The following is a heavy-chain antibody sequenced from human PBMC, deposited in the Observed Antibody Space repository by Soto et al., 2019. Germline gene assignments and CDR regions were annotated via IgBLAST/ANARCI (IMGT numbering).Heavy chain of an antibody. V-gene: IGHV4-59*08. Sequence: QVQLQESGPGLVRPSETLSLTCTVSSDSISSYYWIWIRQSPGKGLEWIGYTDYSGNTNYKPSLKSRVTISGDTSKNQFSRRLISVTAADSAVYYCARAVGDPLYYLDYWGQGPLVTVSS. D-gene: IGHD6-19*01. CDR1: SDSISSYY. CDR2: TDYSGNT. J-gene: IGHJ4*02. CDR3: ARAVGDPLYYLDY.